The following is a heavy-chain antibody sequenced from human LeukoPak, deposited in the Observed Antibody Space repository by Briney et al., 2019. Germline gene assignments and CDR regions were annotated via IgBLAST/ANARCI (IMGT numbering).Heavy chain of an antibody. J-gene: IGHJ4*02. Sequence: GGSLRLSCSASGFTFSSYAMHWARQAPGKGLEYVSAISSNGGSTYYADSVKGRFTISRDNSKNTLYLQMSSLRAENTAVYYCVKGVVVVTARAFDYWGQGTLVTVSS. CDR2: ISSNGGST. CDR1: GFTFSSYA. CDR3: VKGVVVVTARAFDY. D-gene: IGHD2-21*02. V-gene: IGHV3-64D*06.